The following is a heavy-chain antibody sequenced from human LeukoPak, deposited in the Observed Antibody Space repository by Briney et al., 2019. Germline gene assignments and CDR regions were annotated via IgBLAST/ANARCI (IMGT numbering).Heavy chain of an antibody. CDR1: GGTFSSYA. J-gene: IGHJ4*02. CDR3: ARDRDYYDSSGSWDY. V-gene: IGHV1-69*13. Sequence: SVKVSCKASGGTFSSYAISWVRQAPGQGLEWMGGIIPIFGTANYAQKFQGRVTITADESTSTAYMELSSLRSEDTAVYYCARDRDYYDSSGSWDYWGQGTLVTVSS. D-gene: IGHD3-22*01. CDR2: IIPIFGTA.